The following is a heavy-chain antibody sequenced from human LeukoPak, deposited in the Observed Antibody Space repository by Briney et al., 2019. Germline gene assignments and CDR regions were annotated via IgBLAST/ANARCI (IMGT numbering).Heavy chain of an antibody. CDR1: GFTFSISA. D-gene: IGHD3-10*01. Sequence: GGSLRLSCAVSGFTFSISAIRGVRRARGRGGEWGCSISGSSTSTFYPDSMKGRFTLSRDNSTNTLHLQISSLRAEHTAVYFCAKSPLQNSYSMDVWGKGTTVTVSS. CDR2: ISGSSTST. J-gene: IGHJ6*03. V-gene: IGHV3-23*01. CDR3: AKSPLQNSYSMDV.